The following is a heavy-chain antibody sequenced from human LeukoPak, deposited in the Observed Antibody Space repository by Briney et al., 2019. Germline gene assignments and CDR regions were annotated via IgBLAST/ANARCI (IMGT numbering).Heavy chain of an antibody. V-gene: IGHV4-59*01. CDR1: GGSISSYY. D-gene: IGHD1-26*01. J-gene: IGHJ4*02. CDR2: IYYSGNT. Sequence: PSETLSLTXTVSGGSISSYYWSWIRQPPGKGLEWIGYIYYSGNTNYNPSLKSRVTISIDTSKNQFSLKLSSVTAADTAVYYCARVGSGSFDYWGRGTLVTVSS. CDR3: ARVGSGSFDY.